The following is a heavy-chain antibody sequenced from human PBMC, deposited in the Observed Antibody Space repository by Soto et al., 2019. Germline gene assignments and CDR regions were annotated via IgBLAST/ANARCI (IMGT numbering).Heavy chain of an antibody. J-gene: IGHJ5*02. Sequence: SETLSLTCTVSGASMNSYHWSWIRQPAGKGLEWIGHIHSSGRTNYNPSLKSRVTMSVDTSKNQFSLRLMSLTAADTAVYYCARDQGVAAAGITWFEPWGQGSLVAVSS. V-gene: IGHV4-4*07. D-gene: IGHD6-13*01. CDR1: GASMNSYH. CDR3: ARDQGVAAAGITWFEP. CDR2: IHSSGRT.